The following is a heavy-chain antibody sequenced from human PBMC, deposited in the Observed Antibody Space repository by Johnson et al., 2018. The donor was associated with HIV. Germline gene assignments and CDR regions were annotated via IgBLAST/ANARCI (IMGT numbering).Heavy chain of an antibody. CDR1: GFTFDDYA. V-gene: IGHV3-9*01. CDR2: ISWYSGSL. CDR3: ARDKWELLGAFDI. Sequence: VQLVESGGGLVQPGRSLRLSCAASGFTFDDYAMHWVRQAPGKGLEWVSGISWYSGSLGYADSVKGRFTISRDNAKNSLYLQMNSLRAEDTAVYYCARDKWELLGAFDIWGQGTMVTVSS. D-gene: IGHD1-26*01. J-gene: IGHJ3*02.